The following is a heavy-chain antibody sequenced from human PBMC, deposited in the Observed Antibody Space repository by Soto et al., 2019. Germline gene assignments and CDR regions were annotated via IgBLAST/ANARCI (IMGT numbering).Heavy chain of an antibody. V-gene: IGHV4-34*01. Sequence: SETLSLTCAVYGGSFSGYYWSWIRQPPGKGLEWIGEINHSGSTNYNPSLKSRVTISVDTSKNQFSLKLSSVTAADTAVYYCARGGNWNYAPDYWGQGTLVTSPQ. CDR1: GGSFSGYY. CDR2: INHSGST. CDR3: ARGGNWNYAPDY. J-gene: IGHJ4*02. D-gene: IGHD1-7*01.